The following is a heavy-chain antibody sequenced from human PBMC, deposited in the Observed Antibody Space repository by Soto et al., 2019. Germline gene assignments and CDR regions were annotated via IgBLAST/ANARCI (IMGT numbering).Heavy chain of an antibody. V-gene: IGHV3-48*01. J-gene: IGHJ5*01. CDR3: TRDAATVKFDY. CDR2: ISGTSSTI. D-gene: IGHD2-15*01. Sequence: PGGSLRLSCAGSGFTFSPYTMHWVRQAPGKGLEWISYISGTSSTIYYADSVKGRFTISRDNAKNSLYLQMNSLRVEDTAVYFCTRDAATVKFDYWGRGTLVTVSS. CDR1: GFTFSPYT.